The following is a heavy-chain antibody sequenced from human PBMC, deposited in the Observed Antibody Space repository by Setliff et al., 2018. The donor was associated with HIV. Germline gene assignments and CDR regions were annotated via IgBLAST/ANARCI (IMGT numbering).Heavy chain of an antibody. D-gene: IGHD2-2*01. CDR3: ARDGATSNWDKKVLDA. V-gene: IGHV4-30-4*08. J-gene: IGHJ5*02. CDR1: GGSISSGDYY. CDR2: IYYSGST. Sequence: SETLSLTCTVSGGSISSGDYYWSWIRQPTGKGLEWIGYIYYSGSTYYNPSLKSRVTISVDTSKNQFSLKVTSVTAADTGVYYCARDGATSNWDKKVLDAWGQGTRVTVS.